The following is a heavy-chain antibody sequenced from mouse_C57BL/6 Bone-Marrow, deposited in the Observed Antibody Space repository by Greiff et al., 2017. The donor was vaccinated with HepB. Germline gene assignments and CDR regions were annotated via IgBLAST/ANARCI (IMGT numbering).Heavy chain of an antibody. D-gene: IGHD4-1*02. CDR2: ISGGGGNT. V-gene: IGHV5-9*01. CDR3: ARSQLGQFAY. CDR1: GFTFSSYT. J-gene: IGHJ4*01. Sequence: EVKLEESGGGLVKPGGSLKLSCAASGFTFSSYTMSWVRQTPEKRLEWVATISGGGGNTYYPDSVKGRFTISRDNAKNTLYLQMSSLRSEDTALYYCARSQLGQFAYWGQGTSVTVSS.